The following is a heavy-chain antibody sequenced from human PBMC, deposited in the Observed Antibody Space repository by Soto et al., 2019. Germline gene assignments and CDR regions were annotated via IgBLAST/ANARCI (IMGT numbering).Heavy chain of an antibody. CDR1: GVSISSSTYY. D-gene: IGHD6-19*01. Sequence: QVQLQESGPGLVKPSETLSLTCTVSGVSISSSTYYWTWIRQPPGNGLEYIGSIYYSGNTYYNPSRKSRVIISVDTSKNQFSLKMSSVTATDTAVYYCARPRVGQWPYNWFDTWGQGTLVTISS. J-gene: IGHJ5*02. CDR2: IYYSGNT. V-gene: IGHV4-39*01. CDR3: ARPRVGQWPYNWFDT.